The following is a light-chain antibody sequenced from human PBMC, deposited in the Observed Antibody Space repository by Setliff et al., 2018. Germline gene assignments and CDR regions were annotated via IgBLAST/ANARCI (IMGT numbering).Light chain of an antibody. CDR1: SSNLGADFD. CDR3: QSYDSSLRGDV. V-gene: IGLV1-40*01. J-gene: IGLJ1*01. Sequence: QSVLTQPPSVSGAPGQRVTISCAGSSSNLGADFDVHWYQHLSGTAPKLLIYTNSIRPSGVPDRFSGSKSGTSASLAITGLQPEDEGDYYCQSYDSSLRGDVFGTGTKVTVL. CDR2: TNS.